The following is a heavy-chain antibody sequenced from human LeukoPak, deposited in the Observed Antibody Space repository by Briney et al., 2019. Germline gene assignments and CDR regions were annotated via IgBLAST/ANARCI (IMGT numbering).Heavy chain of an antibody. CDR1: GFTFDDYA. CDR3: AKDTLTTVTTRVYDAFDI. V-gene: IGHV3-43*02. D-gene: IGHD4-17*01. CDR2: ISGDGGST. J-gene: IGHJ3*02. Sequence: PGGSLRLSCAASGFTFDDYAMHWVRQAPGKGLEWVSLISGDGGSTYYADSVEGRFTISRDNSKNSLYLQMNSLRTEDTALYYCAKDTLTTVTTRVYDAFDIWGQGTMVTVSS.